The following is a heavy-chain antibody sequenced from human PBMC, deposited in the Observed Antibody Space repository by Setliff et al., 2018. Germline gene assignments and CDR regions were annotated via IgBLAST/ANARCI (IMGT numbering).Heavy chain of an antibody. V-gene: IGHV4-39*07. D-gene: IGHD4-17*01. CDR1: GGSISSSSYY. CDR3: ARDPLTTNRRRAFDI. CDR2: IYYSGST. Sequence: GGSISSSSYYWGWIRQPPGKGLEWIGSIYYSGSTYYNPSLKSRVTISVDTSKNQFSLKLSSVTAADTAVYYCARDPLTTNRRRAFDIWGQGTMVTVSS. J-gene: IGHJ3*02.